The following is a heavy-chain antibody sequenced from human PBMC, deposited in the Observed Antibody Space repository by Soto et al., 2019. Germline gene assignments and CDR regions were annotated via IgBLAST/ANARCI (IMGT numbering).Heavy chain of an antibody. CDR3: ARDQRQLDRSAPYYYYGMDG. D-gene: IGHD6-6*01. CDR1: GYTFTSYG. Sequence: GASVKVSCKASGYTFTSYGISWVRQAPGQGLEWMGWISAYNGNANYAQKLQGRVTMTTDTSTSTAYMELRSLRSDDTAVYYCARDQRQLDRSAPYYYYGMDGWGQGTTVTVSS. CDR2: ISAYNGNA. J-gene: IGHJ6*02. V-gene: IGHV1-18*04.